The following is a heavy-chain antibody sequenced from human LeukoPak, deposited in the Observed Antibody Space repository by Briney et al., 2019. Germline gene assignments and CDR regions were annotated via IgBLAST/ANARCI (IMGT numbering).Heavy chain of an antibody. D-gene: IGHD2-2*01. CDR3: AKGGVIVVVPAAQKFDY. V-gene: IGHV3-23*01. CDR1: GFTFSSYA. J-gene: IGHJ4*02. CDR2: ISGSGGST. Sequence: PGGSLRLSCAASGFTFSSYAMSWVRQAPGKGLEWVSAISGSGGSTYYVDSVKGRFTISRDNSKNTLYLQMNSLRAEDTAVYYCAKGGVIVVVPAAQKFDYWGQGTLVTVSS.